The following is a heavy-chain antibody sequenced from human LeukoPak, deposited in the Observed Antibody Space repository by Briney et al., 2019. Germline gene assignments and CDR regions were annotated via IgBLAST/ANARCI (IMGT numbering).Heavy chain of an antibody. V-gene: IGHV3-74*01. D-gene: IGHD5-18*01. CDR1: GLTFSSHW. CDR3: ARGLHNRGYTYGDS. J-gene: IGHJ4*02. Sequence: GGSLRLSCAASGLTFSSHWIHWVRQAPGKGLVWVSRIDSSGSITSYADNVKGRFTISRDNAKNTLYPQMNSLRAEDTAVYYCARGLHNRGYTYGDSWGQGTLVTVSS. CDR2: IDSSGSIT.